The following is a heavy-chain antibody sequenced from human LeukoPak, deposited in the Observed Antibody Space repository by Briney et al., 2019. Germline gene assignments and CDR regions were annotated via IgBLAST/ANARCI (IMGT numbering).Heavy chain of an antibody. CDR1: GYTFTSYY. CDR3: ARDPSSGSYSIY. D-gene: IGHD1-26*01. CDR2: INPNSGGT. V-gene: IGHV1-2*02. J-gene: IGHJ4*02. Sequence: LRASVKVSCKASGYTFTSYYMHWVRQAPGQGLEWMGWINPNSGGTNYAQKFQGRVTMTRDTSISTAYMELSRLRSDDTAVYYCARDPSSGSYSIYWGQGTLVTVSS.